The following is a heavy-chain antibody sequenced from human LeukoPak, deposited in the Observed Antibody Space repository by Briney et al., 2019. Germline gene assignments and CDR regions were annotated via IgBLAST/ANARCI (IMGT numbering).Heavy chain of an antibody. D-gene: IGHD3-10*01. J-gene: IGHJ4*02. Sequence: GGSLRLSCAASGFTFSRHGIHWVRQAPGKGLEWVAVISYDGSNKYYADSVKGRFTISRDNSKNTLYLQMNSLRAEDTAVYYCARGDYYGSGSYYGYFDYWGQGTLVTVSS. V-gene: IGHV3-30*03. CDR1: GFTFSRHG. CDR3: ARGDYYGSGSYYGYFDY. CDR2: ISYDGSNK.